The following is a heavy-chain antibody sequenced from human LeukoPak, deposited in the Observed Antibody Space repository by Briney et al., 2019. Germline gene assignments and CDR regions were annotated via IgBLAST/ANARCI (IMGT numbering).Heavy chain of an antibody. D-gene: IGHD3/OR15-3a*01. V-gene: IGHV3-30*02. Sequence: QPGGSLRLSCAASGFTFSSYGMSWVRQAPGKGLEWVAFIRYDGSNKYYADSVKGRFTISRDNSKNTLYLQMNSLRAEDTAVYYCAKDRADWLLTYNYFDYWGQGTLVTVSS. J-gene: IGHJ4*02. CDR3: AKDRADWLLTYNYFDY. CDR2: IRYDGSNK. CDR1: GFTFSSYG.